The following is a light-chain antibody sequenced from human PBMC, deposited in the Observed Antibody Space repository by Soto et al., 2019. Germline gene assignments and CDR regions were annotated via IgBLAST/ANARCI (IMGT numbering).Light chain of an antibody. CDR1: SSDVGGYNY. V-gene: IGLV2-8*01. J-gene: IGLJ1*01. CDR3: SSYAGRSNV. Sequence: QSVLTQPPSASGSPGQSVAISCTGTSSDVGGYNYVSWYQQLPGKATKLMIYEVNKRPSGVPDRFSGSKSGNTASLTVSGLQAEDEADYYCSSYAGRSNVFGTGTKVTVL. CDR2: EVN.